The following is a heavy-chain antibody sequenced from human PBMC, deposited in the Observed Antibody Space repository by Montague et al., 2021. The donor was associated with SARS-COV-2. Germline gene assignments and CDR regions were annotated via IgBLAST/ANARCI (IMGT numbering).Heavy chain of an antibody. CDR2: IHYSGST. CDR1: GGSLASYY. V-gene: IGHV4-59*13. CDR3: ARDRTADDYDDYETAGYSYYYGMDV. D-gene: IGHD4-17*01. Sequence: SETLSLTCSVSGGSLASYYWTWVRQPPGKGLEWIAHIHYSGSTNYNPSLKSRVTISLDTSNHLFSLEVSSVTAADTAVYYCARDRTADDYDDYETAGYSYYYGMDVWGQGTTVTVSS. J-gene: IGHJ6*02.